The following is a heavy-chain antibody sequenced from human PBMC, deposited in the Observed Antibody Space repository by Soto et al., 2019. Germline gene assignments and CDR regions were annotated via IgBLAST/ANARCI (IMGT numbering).Heavy chain of an antibody. Sequence: EVQLVESGGALVQPGKSLTLSCAASGFTFDDYGMHWVRQAPGKGLEWVSGISWNSGTTDYADSVKGRFTISRDNARNSLFLQMNSLRPEDTALYYCAKSMLWFGEFDLWGRGTLVTVSP. D-gene: IGHD3-10*01. CDR3: AKSMLWFGEFDL. V-gene: IGHV3-9*01. CDR2: ISWNSGTT. J-gene: IGHJ4*02. CDR1: GFTFDDYG.